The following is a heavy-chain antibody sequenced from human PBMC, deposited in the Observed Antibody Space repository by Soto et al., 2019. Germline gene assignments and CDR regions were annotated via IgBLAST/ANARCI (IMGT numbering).Heavy chain of an antibody. V-gene: IGHV4-4*02. Sequence: SETLSLTCAVSGGSISSSNWWSWVRQPPGKGLEWIGEIYHSGSTNYNPSLKSRVTISVDKSKNQFSLKLSSVTAADTAVYYCVRGSLAARPVSDYWGQGTLVTVSS. CDR3: VRGSLAARPVSDY. D-gene: IGHD6-6*01. CDR1: GGSISSSNW. CDR2: IYHSGST. J-gene: IGHJ4*02.